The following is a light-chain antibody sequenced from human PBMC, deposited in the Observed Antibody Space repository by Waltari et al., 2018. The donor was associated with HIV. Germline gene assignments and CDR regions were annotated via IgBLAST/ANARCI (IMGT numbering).Light chain of an antibody. V-gene: IGLV3-1*01. CDR3: QAWDNETTSVI. CDR1: KLGQIY. Sequence: ELTQPPSVSVSPGQRASITCSGAKLGQIYTSWYQQKSGQSPVLVMYQDTKRPSGIPERFSGSNSGNTATLTISGTQAMDEADYYWQAWDNETTSVIFGGGTKLTVL. CDR2: QDT. J-gene: IGLJ2*01.